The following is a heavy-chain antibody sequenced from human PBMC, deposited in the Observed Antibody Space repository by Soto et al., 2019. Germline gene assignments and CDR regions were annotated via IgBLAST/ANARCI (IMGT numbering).Heavy chain of an antibody. CDR1: GVSSTSFY. CDR3: ARGWGSKWYYFDS. CDR2: IFDNGDV. J-gene: IGHJ4*02. V-gene: IGHV4-59*01. D-gene: IGHD3-16*01. Sequence: PSETLSLTCTVSGVSSTSFYWSWIRQSPGKGLEWIGYIFDNGDVKYNPSLMSRLTMSIDMSKNEFSLRLTSVTAADTAMYYCARGWGSKWYYFDSWGEGTLVTVSS.